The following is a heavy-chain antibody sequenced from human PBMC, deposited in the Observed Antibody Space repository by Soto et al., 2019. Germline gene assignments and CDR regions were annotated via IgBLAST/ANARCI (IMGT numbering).Heavy chain of an antibody. CDR3: ARGGGLTYYYDSSAFDI. Sequence: EVQLLESGGGLVQPGGSLRLSCAASGFTFNIYAMSWVRQAPGKGLEWVSAISGSGGGTYYADSVEGRFTISRDNSNNTLYLQMSSLRSEDTAVYYCARGGGLTYYYDSSAFDIWGQGTMVTVSS. CDR2: ISGSGGGT. J-gene: IGHJ3*02. D-gene: IGHD3-22*01. CDR1: GFTFNIYA. V-gene: IGHV3-23*01.